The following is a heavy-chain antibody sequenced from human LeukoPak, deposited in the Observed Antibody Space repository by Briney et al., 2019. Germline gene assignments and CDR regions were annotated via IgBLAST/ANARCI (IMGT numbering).Heavy chain of an antibody. CDR1: GFTFSHYG. D-gene: IGHD4-11*01. J-gene: IGHJ4*02. CDR3: AKDAERGFDYSNSLNY. CDR2: IWSDASNT. Sequence: GGSLRLSCETSGFTFSHYGMHWVRQAPGAGLEWVAVIWSDASNTYYADSVKGRFTISRDNSRNTLYLQMSSLRAEDTAVYYCAKDAERGFDYSNSLNYCGQGTLVTVSS. V-gene: IGHV3-33*06.